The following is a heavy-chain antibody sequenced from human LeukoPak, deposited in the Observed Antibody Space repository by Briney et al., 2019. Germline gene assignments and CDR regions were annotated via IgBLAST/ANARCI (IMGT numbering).Heavy chain of an antibody. CDR3: ARGRYDFWSGYYRHFDY. J-gene: IGHJ4*02. D-gene: IGHD3-3*01. CDR1: GYTFTSYD. V-gene: IGHV1-8*01. CDR2: MNPNSGNT. Sequence: ASVKVSCKASGYTFTSYDINWVRQATGQGLEWMGWMNPNSGNTGYAQKFQGRVTMTRDTFISTAYMELSSLRSEDTAVYYCARGRYDFWSGYYRHFDYWGQGTLVTVSS.